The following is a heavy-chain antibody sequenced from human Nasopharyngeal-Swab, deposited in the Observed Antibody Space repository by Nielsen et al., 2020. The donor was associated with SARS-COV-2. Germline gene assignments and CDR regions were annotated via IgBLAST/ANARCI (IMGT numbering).Heavy chain of an antibody. V-gene: IGHV3-7*03. D-gene: IGHD1-26*01. Sequence: GESLKISCTGSGFRFIDYPMSWFRQAPGKGLEWVANIKEDGSQKYYLDSVKGRFTISRDNAKNSLYLQMNSLRAEDTAIYFCARAVAGATDYWGQGTLVTVSS. CDR3: ARAVAGATDY. CDR1: GFRFIDYP. CDR2: IKEDGSQK. J-gene: IGHJ4*02.